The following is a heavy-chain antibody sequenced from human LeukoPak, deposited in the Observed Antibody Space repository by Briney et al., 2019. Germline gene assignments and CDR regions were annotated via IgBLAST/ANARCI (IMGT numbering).Heavy chain of an antibody. V-gene: IGHV4-38-2*02. D-gene: IGHD6-13*01. Sequence: PSETLSLTCTVSGYSISSGYYWGWIRQPPGKGLEWIGSIYHSGSTYYNPSLKSRVTISVDTSKNQFSLKLSSVTAADTAVYYCARAEQLAGYNWFDPWGQGTLVTVSS. CDR1: GYSISSGYY. CDR3: ARAEQLAGYNWFDP. J-gene: IGHJ5*02. CDR2: IYHSGST.